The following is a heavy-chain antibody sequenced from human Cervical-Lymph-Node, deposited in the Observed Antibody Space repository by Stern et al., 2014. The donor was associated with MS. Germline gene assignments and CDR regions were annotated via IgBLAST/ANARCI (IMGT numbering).Heavy chain of an antibody. CDR3: ARKALSMDHYFDS. Sequence: QVQLQQSGPGLVKPSETLSLTCTVSGASINSYYWRWIRQSPGRGLEWVGYVFHTGTTNYNPSLKSRVTISLDTSKNQFSLILRSVTAADTAVYYCARKALSMDHYFDSWGQGALVTVSS. J-gene: IGHJ4*02. D-gene: IGHD2-2*03. CDR2: VFHTGTT. V-gene: IGHV4-59*01. CDR1: GASINSYY.